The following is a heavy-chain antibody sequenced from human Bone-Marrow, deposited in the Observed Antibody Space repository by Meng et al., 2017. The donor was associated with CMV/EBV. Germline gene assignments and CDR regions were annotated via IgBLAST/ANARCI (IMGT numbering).Heavy chain of an antibody. Sequence: WGSLRLSCAASGFPFSGSAMHWVRQASGKGLEWVGRIRSKTNNYTTSYAVSVTGRFTISRDDLKNTAYLQMTSLKTEDTAMYDCTTDCSSSACYSPWFDPWGQGTLVTVSS. CDR3: TTDCSSSACYSPWFDP. CDR2: IRSKTNNYTT. V-gene: IGHV3-73*01. CDR1: GFPFSGSA. J-gene: IGHJ5*02. D-gene: IGHD2-2*01.